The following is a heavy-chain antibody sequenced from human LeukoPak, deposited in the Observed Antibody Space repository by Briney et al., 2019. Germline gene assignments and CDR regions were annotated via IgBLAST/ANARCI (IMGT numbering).Heavy chain of an antibody. D-gene: IGHD5-18*01. J-gene: IGHJ6*03. V-gene: IGHV4-34*01. CDR1: GFTFGDYA. Sequence: GSLRLSRTASGFTFGDYAMSWFRQAPGKGLEWIGEINHSGSTNYNPSLKSRVTISVDTSKNQFSLKLSSVTAADTAVYYCARASRGYSYGEVYYYYYMDVWGKGTTVTVSS. CDR2: INHSGST. CDR3: ARASRGYSYGEVYYYYYMDV.